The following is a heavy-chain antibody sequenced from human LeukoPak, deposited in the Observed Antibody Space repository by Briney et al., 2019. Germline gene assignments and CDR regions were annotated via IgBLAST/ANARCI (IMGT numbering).Heavy chain of an antibody. Sequence: KPSETLSLTCAVSGYSISSGYYWGWIRQPPGKGLEWIGSIYHSGSTYYNPSLKSRVTISVDTSKNQFSLKLSSVTAADTAVYYCARSGASGLQLDSWGQGTLVTVSS. CDR2: IYHSGST. V-gene: IGHV4-38-2*01. CDR3: ARSGASGLQLDS. D-gene: IGHD3-16*01. J-gene: IGHJ4*02. CDR1: GYSISSGYY.